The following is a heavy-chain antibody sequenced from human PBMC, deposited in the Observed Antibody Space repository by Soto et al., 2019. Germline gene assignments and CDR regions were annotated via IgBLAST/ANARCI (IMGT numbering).Heavy chain of an antibody. J-gene: IGHJ4*02. CDR1: GGSISSGGYY. D-gene: IGHD6-6*01. V-gene: IGHV4-31*03. Sequence: SETLSLTCTVSGGSISSGGYYWSWIRQHPGKGLEWIGYIYYSGSTYYNPSLKSRVTISVDTSKNQFSLKLSSVTAADTAVYYCARSIAARSPFDYWGQGTLVTVSS. CDR3: ARSIAARSPFDY. CDR2: IYYSGST.